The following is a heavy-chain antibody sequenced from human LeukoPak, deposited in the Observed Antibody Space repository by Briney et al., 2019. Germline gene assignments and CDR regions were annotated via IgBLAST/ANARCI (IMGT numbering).Heavy chain of an antibody. D-gene: IGHD6-13*01. CDR1: GFTFSSYG. V-gene: IGHV3-30*02. CDR2: IRYDGSNK. CDR3: AKGGIIAAATFDY. Sequence: GGSLRLSCAASGFTFSSYGMHWVRQAPGKGLEWVTFIRYDGSNKYYADSVKGRFTISRDNSKNTVYLQMNNLGEEDTAVYYCAKGGIIAAATFDYWGQGTLVTVSS. J-gene: IGHJ4*02.